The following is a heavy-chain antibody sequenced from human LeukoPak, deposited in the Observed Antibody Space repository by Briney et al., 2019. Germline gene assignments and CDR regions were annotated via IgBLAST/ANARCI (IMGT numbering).Heavy chain of an antibody. Sequence: PSETLSLTCTVSSGSVSSGSYYWSWIRQPPGKGLEWIGYIYYSGSTNYNPSLKSRVTISVDTSKNQFSLKLSSVTAADTAVYYCARAVYSSSFPFDYWGQGTLVTVSS. V-gene: IGHV4-61*01. D-gene: IGHD6-6*01. CDR2: IYYSGST. CDR3: ARAVYSSSFPFDY. J-gene: IGHJ4*02. CDR1: SGSVSSGSYY.